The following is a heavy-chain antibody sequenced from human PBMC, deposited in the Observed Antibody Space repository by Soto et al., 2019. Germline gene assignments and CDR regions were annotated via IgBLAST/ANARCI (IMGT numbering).Heavy chain of an antibody. J-gene: IGHJ6*02. Sequence: SETLSLTCTVSGGSISSYYWSWIRQHPGKGLEWIGYIYYGGITYYNPSLKSRITISVDTSKNQFSLKLSSATAADTAMYYCAGSGYYHNSGMDVWGQGTTVTVSS. CDR3: AGSGYYHNSGMDV. D-gene: IGHD3-22*01. V-gene: IGHV4-59*06. CDR1: GGSISSYY. CDR2: IYYGGIT.